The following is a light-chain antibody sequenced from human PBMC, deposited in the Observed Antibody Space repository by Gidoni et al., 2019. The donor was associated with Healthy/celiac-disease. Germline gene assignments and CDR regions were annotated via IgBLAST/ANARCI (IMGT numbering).Light chain of an antibody. CDR1: QSISSY. CDR3: RQSYSTPRT. V-gene: IGKV1-39*01. CDR2: AAS. Sequence: DIQMTQSPSSLSASVGDRVTITCRASQSISSYLNWYQQKPGKAPKLLIYAASSLQSGVPSRFSGSGSGTDFTLTSSSLQPEDFATYYCRQSYSTPRTFXXXTKVEIK. J-gene: IGKJ1*01.